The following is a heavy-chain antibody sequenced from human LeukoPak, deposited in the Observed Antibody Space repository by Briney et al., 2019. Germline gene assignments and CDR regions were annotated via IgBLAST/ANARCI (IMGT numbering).Heavy chain of an antibody. J-gene: IGHJ6*02. CDR2: MNPNSGNT. V-gene: IGHV1-8*01. CDR1: GSTFTSYD. D-gene: IGHD1-7*01. Sequence: ASVKVSCKASGSTFTSYDINWVRQATGQGLEWMGWMNPNSGNTGYAQKFQGRVTMTRNTSISTAYMELSSLRSEDTAVYYCARGSWPKLRNGMDVWGQGTTVTVSS. CDR3: ARGSWPKLRNGMDV.